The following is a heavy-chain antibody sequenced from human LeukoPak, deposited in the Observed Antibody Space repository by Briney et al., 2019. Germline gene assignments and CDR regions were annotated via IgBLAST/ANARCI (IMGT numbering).Heavy chain of an antibody. J-gene: IGHJ4*02. CDR1: GFTFDDYA. CDR3: AKDHNWNDGGFYFDY. D-gene: IGHD1-20*01. Sequence: PGGSLRLSCAASGFTFDDYAMHWVRHAPGKGLEWVSGISWNSGSIGYADSVKGRFTISRDNAKNSLYLQMNSLRTEDTALYYCAKDHNWNDGGFYFDYWGQGTLVTVSS. V-gene: IGHV3-9*01. CDR2: ISWNSGSI.